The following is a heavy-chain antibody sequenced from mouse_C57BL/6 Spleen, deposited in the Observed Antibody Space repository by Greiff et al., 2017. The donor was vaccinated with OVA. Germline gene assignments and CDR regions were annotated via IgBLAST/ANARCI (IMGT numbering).Heavy chain of an antibody. J-gene: IGHJ4*01. CDR2: IDPEDGET. Sequence: VQLQQSGAELVKPGASVKLSCTASGFNINDYYMHWVKQRTEQGLEWIGRIDPEDGETKSAPKFQGKATITADTSSNTAYLQLSSLTSEDTAVYYCARERSPGYDYDSAMDYWGEGTSVTVSS. V-gene: IGHV14-2*01. CDR1: GFNINDYY. D-gene: IGHD2-4*01. CDR3: ARERSPGYDYDSAMDY.